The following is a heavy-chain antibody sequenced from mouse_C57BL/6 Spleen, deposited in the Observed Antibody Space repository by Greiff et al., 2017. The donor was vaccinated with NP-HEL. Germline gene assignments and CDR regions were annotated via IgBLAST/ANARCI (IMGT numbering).Heavy chain of an antibody. CDR2: IDPANGNT. CDR3: ARSDYYGTGGFAY. V-gene: IGHV14-3*01. D-gene: IGHD1-1*01. Sequence: EVQLQQSVAELVRPGASVKLSCTASGFNIKNTYMHWVKQRPEQGLEWIGRIDPANGNTKNDPKFRGKATITSDTSSNTAYLQLISLTFEYTAIDYCARSDYYGTGGFAYWGQGTLVTVSA. CDR1: GFNIKNTY. J-gene: IGHJ3*01.